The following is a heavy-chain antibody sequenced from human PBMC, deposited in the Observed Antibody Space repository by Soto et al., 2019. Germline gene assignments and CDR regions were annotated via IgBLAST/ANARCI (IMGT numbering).Heavy chain of an antibody. CDR3: ARGPHWGVATLWDYANWFDP. D-gene: IGHD5-12*01. CDR1: GYSFTDFA. Sequence: QAQLVQSGAEVKKPGASVKVSCNASGYSFTDFAMHWVRLASGQRLEWMGWINADKGDTKYSPKFQGRVTITRDTSATTVYMELRSLRSEDTAVYYCARGPHWGVATLWDYANWFDPWGQGSLVTVST. V-gene: IGHV1-3*01. CDR2: INADKGDT. J-gene: IGHJ5*02.